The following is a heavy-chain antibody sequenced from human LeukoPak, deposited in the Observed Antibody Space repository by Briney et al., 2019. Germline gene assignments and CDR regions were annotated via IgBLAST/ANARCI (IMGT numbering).Heavy chain of an antibody. CDR3: ARASSLVVTASPWLGWFDP. J-gene: IGHJ5*02. D-gene: IGHD2-21*02. CDR1: GGTFSSYA. Sequence: ASVKVSCKAAGGTFSSYAISWVRQAPGQGLEWMGGIIPIFGTAKYAQKFQGRVTITADELTRTAYMELSSLRSEDTAVYYCARASSLVVTASPWLGWFDPWGQGTLVTVSS. CDR2: IIPIFGTA. V-gene: IGHV1-69*13.